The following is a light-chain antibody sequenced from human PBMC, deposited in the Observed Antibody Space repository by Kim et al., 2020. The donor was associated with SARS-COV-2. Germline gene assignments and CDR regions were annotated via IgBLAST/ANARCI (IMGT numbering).Light chain of an antibody. CDR1: QSVSSY. Sequence: EIVLTQSPATLSLSPGERATLSCRASQSVSSYLAWYQQKPGQAPRLLIYDASNRATGIPARFSGSGSGTDFTLTISSLEPEDFAVYYCQQRYNTWTFGQGTKVDIK. J-gene: IGKJ1*01. CDR2: DAS. V-gene: IGKV3-11*01. CDR3: QQRYNTWT.